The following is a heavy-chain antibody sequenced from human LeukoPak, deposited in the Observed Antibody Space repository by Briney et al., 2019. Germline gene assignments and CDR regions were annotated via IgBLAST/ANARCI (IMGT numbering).Heavy chain of an antibody. CDR3: AREWELLRKYLYH. CDR2: INPNSGGT. Sequence: RASVKVSCKASGYTFTGYYLHWVRQAPGQGLDWMGWINPNSGGTTYAQNFKGRVTMTWDTSISTAYMELSRLRSDDTAVYYCAREWELLRKYLYHWSQGTLVTVSS. D-gene: IGHD1-26*01. J-gene: IGHJ1*01. V-gene: IGHV1-2*02. CDR1: GYTFTGYY.